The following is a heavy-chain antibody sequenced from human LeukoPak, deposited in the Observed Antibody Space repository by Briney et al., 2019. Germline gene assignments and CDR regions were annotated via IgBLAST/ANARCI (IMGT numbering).Heavy chain of an antibody. J-gene: IGHJ4*02. D-gene: IGHD2-21*02. CDR1: GFTFSSAW. CDR3: TADWPGDSYPFDY. CDR2: VKSKADGETT. Sequence: GGSLRLSCAASGFTFSSAWMSWVRQAPGKGLEWVVRVKSKADGETTHYAAPVKDRFTISRDDSRNTQYLQMNKLKTEDTAVYYCTADWPGDSYPFDYWGQGTLVTVSS. V-gene: IGHV3-15*01.